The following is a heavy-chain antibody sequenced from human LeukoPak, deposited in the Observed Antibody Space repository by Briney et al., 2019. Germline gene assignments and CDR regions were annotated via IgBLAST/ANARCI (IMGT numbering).Heavy chain of an antibody. CDR2: ISSSGDST. J-gene: IGHJ6*03. V-gene: IGHV3-23*01. D-gene: IGHD3-22*01. Sequence: GGSLRLSCAASGFTFSSYAMSWVRQAPAKGLEWVSSISSSGDSTYYADSVKGRFTISRDNSKNMLYLQMSSLRAEDTAVYYCAKGGSDSSGYYSLYYYYYMDVWGKGTTVTISS. CDR1: GFTFSSYA. CDR3: AKGGSDSSGYYSLYYYYYMDV.